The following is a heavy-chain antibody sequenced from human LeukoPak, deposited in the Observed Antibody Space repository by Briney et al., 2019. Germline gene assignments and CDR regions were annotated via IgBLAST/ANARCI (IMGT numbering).Heavy chain of an antibody. Sequence: GGSLRLSCEASGSSIGNYDMYWVRLAPGKGLEWLALISDDGSHKYYTDSVKGRFTISRDNSKNTLYLQMDSLRAEDTAAYYCARGKDHDFWNPFDHWGQGTLVTVSS. CDR1: GSSIGNYD. D-gene: IGHD3-3*01. CDR2: ISDDGSHK. CDR3: ARGKDHDFWNPFDH. J-gene: IGHJ4*02. V-gene: IGHV3-30*03.